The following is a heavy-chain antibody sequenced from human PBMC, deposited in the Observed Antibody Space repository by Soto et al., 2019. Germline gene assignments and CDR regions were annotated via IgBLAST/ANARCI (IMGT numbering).Heavy chain of an antibody. J-gene: IGHJ4*02. D-gene: IGHD6-19*01. CDR2: INAGNDNT. Sequence: QVQLVQSGAEEKKPGASVKVSCKASGYTFTSYAIHWVRQAPGQRLEWMGWINAGNDNTKYSQKFQGRVTITRATSATTAYMELSSLRSEDTAVYYCARAGSGWSFDYWGQGTLVTVSS. CDR1: GYTFTSYA. CDR3: ARAGSGWSFDY. V-gene: IGHV1-3*05.